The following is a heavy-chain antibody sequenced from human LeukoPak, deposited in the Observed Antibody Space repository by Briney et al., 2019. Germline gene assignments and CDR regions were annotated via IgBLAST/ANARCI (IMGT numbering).Heavy chain of an antibody. CDR1: DDSITMYY. CDR3: ARDDTGYSSGWSKDFDY. J-gene: IGHJ4*02. D-gene: IGHD6-19*01. CDR2: VDHTGST. Sequence: SETLSLTCSVSDDSITMYYWTWVRQPPGKGLEWVGYVDHTGSTNFNPSLNGRVSISRDTTKNLFSLKLSSVTAADTAVYYCARDDTGYSSGWSKDFDYWGQGTLVTVSS. V-gene: IGHV4-4*08.